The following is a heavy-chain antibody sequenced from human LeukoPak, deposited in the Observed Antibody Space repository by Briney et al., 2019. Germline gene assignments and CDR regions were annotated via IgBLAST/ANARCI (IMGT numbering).Heavy chain of an antibody. V-gene: IGHV4-59*01. CDR3: ARSGCDYSKLPGCWFY. CDR1: GGSISSYY. J-gene: IGHJ4*02. D-gene: IGHD4-11*01. Sequence: SETLSLTCTVSGGSISSYYWNWIRQPPGKGLEWIGYIYYSGNTNYNPSLKSRVTISVDTSKNQFSLKLSSVTAADTAVYYCARSGCDYSKLPGCWFYWGQGTLVTVSS. CDR2: IYYSGNT.